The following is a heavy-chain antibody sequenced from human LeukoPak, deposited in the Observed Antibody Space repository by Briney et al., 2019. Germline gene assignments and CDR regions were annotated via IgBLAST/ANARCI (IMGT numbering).Heavy chain of an antibody. J-gene: IGHJ1*01. CDR2: IYYSGST. V-gene: IGHV4-59*08. CDR3: ARHNPYYYDSSGYPNKYFQH. D-gene: IGHD3-22*01. Sequence: PSETLSLTCTVSGGSISSYYWSWIRQPPGKGLEWIGYIYYSGSTNHNPSLKSRVTISVDTSKNQFSLKLSSVTAADTAVYYCARHNPYYYDSSGYPNKYFQHWGQGTLVTVSS. CDR1: GGSISSYY.